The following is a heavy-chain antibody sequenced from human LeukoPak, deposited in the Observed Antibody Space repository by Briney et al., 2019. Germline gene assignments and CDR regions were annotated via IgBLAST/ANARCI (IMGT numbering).Heavy chain of an antibody. CDR1: GGSISSYY. J-gene: IGHJ5*02. CDR3: AREIITIFGVVIIDWFDP. D-gene: IGHD3-3*01. V-gene: IGHV4-4*07. Sequence: SETLSLTCTVSGGSISSYYWSWIRQPAGKGLEWIGRIYTSRSTNYNPSLKSRVTMSVDTSKNQFSLKLSSVTAADTAVYYCAREIITIFGVVIIDWFDPWGQGTLVTVSS. CDR2: IYTSRST.